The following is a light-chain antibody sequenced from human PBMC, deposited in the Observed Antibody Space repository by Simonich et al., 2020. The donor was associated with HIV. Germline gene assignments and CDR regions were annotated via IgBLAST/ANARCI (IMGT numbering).Light chain of an antibody. CDR1: QSISSW. CDR3: QQANSFPRT. CDR2: AAS. Sequence: DIQMTQSPSSVYASVGDRVTVTCRASQSISSWLAWYQQKPGKAPKLLIYAASSLQSGVPSRFSGSGSGTDFTLTINNLQPEDFATYYCQQANSFPRTFGQGTKVEIK. J-gene: IGKJ1*01. V-gene: IGKV1-12*01.